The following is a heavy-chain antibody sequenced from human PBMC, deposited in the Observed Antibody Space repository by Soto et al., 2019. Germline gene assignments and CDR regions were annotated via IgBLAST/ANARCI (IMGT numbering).Heavy chain of an antibody. CDR3: ASFQIEGIAARPLYYGMDV. J-gene: IGHJ6*02. V-gene: IGHV1-3*01. Sequence: ASVKVSCKASGYAFTSYAMHWVRQAPGQRLEWMGWINAGNGNTKYSQKFQGRVTITRDTSASTAYMELSSLRSEDTAVYYCASFQIEGIAARPLYYGMDVWGQGTTVTVSS. D-gene: IGHD6-6*01. CDR1: GYAFTSYA. CDR2: INAGNGNT.